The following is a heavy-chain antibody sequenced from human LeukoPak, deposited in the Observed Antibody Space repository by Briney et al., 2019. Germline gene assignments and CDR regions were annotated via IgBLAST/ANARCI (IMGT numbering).Heavy chain of an antibody. CDR1: GFTFSNAY. CDR2: IKPKTDGETT. J-gene: IGHJ6*02. CDR3: ARNNGMDV. Sequence: GGSLRLSCAASGFTFSNAYMNWVRQAPGKGLEWVGRIKPKTDGETTEYAAPVKDRFSISRDDSKSMMYLQMNSLKTEDTALYHCARNNGMDVWGQGTTVIVSS. V-gene: IGHV3-15*07.